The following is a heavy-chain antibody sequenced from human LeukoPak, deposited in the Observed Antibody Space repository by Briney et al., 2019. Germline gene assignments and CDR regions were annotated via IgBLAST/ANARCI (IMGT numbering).Heavy chain of an antibody. CDR1: GGTFSSYA. CDR2: IIPILGIA. J-gene: IGHJ6*02. CDR3: ARVSRSYYYYGMDV. V-gene: IGHV1-69*04. Sequence: GSSVKVSCKASGGTFSSYAISWVRQAPGQGLEWMGRIIPILGIANYAQKFQGRVTITADKSTSTAYMELSSLRSEGTAVYYCARVSRSYYYYGMDVWGQGTTVTVSS.